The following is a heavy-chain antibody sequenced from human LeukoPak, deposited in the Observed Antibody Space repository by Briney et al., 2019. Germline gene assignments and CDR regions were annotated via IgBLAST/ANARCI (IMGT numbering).Heavy chain of an antibody. J-gene: IGHJ4*02. Sequence: ASVKVSCKASGYTFTSYGINWVRQAPGLGLEWMGWISAYNGNTNYAHKLQGRVTMTTDTSTSTAYMELRSLRSDDTAVYYCAILGRLRYFDWLLDYWGQGTPVTVSS. D-gene: IGHD3-9*01. CDR1: GYTFTSYG. CDR2: ISAYNGNT. V-gene: IGHV1-18*01. CDR3: AILGRLRYFDWLLDY.